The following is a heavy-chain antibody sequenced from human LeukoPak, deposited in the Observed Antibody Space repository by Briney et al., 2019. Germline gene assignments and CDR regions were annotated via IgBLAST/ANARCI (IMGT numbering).Heavy chain of an antibody. D-gene: IGHD3-3*01. Sequence: PGGSLRLSCAASGFTFSSYWMSWVRQAPGKGLEWVANIKQDGSEKYYVDSVKGRFAISRDNAKNSLYLQMNSLRAEDTAVYYCARTTYDFWSGYYAGYWGQGTLVTVSS. CDR3: ARTTYDFWSGYYAGY. J-gene: IGHJ4*02. V-gene: IGHV3-7*01. CDR2: IKQDGSEK. CDR1: GFTFSSYW.